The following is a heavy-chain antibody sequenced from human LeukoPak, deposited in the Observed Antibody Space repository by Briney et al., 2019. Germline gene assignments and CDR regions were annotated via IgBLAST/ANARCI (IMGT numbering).Heavy chain of an antibody. CDR1: GFTFSSYW. V-gene: IGHV3-7*03. Sequence: GGSLRLSCAASGFTFSSYWMSWVRQAPGKGLEWVANIKQDGSEKYYVDSVKGRFTISRDNAKNSLYLQMNSLRAEDTAVYYCARGPRITMVRGGQWYYYMDVWGKGTTVTISS. D-gene: IGHD3-10*01. CDR2: IKQDGSEK. J-gene: IGHJ6*03. CDR3: ARGPRITMVRGGQWYYYMDV.